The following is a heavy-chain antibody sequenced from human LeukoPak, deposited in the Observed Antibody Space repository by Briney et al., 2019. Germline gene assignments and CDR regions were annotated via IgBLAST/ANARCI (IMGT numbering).Heavy chain of an antibody. D-gene: IGHD6-13*01. CDR1: GGSISTYY. CDR3: ARNSIAAAGGIDY. Sequence: SETLSLTCTVSGGSISTYYWSWIRQPPGKGLEWIGSIYYSGSTYYNPSLKSRVTISVDTSKNQFSLKLSSVTAADTAVYYCARNSIAAAGGIDYWGQGTLVTVSS. J-gene: IGHJ4*02. V-gene: IGHV4-59*05. CDR2: IYYSGST.